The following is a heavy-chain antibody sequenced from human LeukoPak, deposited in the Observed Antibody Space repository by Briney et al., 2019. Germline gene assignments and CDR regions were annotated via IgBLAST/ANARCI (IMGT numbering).Heavy chain of an antibody. CDR2: IYPGDSDN. CDR3: ARSPIVVVPAAIMFYAFDI. Sequence: GEALQISCKGAGYSFTSYWVGWGRRLPGKGREGMGIIYPGDSDNSYNASFQGPVTISADKSIRTAYLQWSSLKASDTAMYYCARSPIVVVPAAIMFYAFDIWGQGTMVTVSS. CDR1: GYSFTSYW. J-gene: IGHJ3*02. V-gene: IGHV5-51*01. D-gene: IGHD2-2*01.